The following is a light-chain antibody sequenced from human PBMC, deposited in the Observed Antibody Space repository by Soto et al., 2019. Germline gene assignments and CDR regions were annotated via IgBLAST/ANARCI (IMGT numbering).Light chain of an antibody. J-gene: IGLJ1*01. CDR2: EVS. CDR3: SLYTSSSTYV. Sequence: QSPLTQPPSVSGSPGQSFTISCTGTISDVGSYNRVSWYQQPPGTAPKVMIYEVSNRPSGVPDRFSGSKSGNTASLTISGLQAEDEADYCCSLYTSSSTYVFGTGTKVTVL. V-gene: IGLV2-18*01. CDR1: ISDVGSYNR.